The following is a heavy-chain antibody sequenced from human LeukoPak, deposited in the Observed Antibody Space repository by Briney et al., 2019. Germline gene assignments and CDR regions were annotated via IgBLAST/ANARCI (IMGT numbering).Heavy chain of an antibody. CDR2: INHSGST. CDR3: ARGGVGATTYYYYGMDV. CDR1: GGSFIGYY. V-gene: IGHV4-34*01. Sequence: SETLSLTCAVYGGSFIGYYWSWIRQPPGKGLEWIGEINHSGSTNYNPSLKSRVTISVDTSKNQFSLKLSSVTAADTAVYYCARGGVGATTYYYYGMDVWGQGTTVTVSS. J-gene: IGHJ6*02. D-gene: IGHD1-26*01.